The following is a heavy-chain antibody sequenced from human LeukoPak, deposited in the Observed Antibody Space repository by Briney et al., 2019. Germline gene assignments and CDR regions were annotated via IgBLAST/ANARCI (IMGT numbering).Heavy chain of an antibody. CDR3: ARYSGSFPGWLDP. D-gene: IGHD1-26*01. J-gene: IGHJ5*02. V-gene: IGHV3-7*01. CDR1: GLTFSSSW. CDR2: INPAGSQK. Sequence: GGSLRLSCVASGLTFSSSWMNWVRQAPGKGLEWVANINPAGSQKDYVDSVKGRFTISRDNAKYSVFLQMNSLRAEDTAVYYCARYSGSFPGWLDPWGQGTLVTVSS.